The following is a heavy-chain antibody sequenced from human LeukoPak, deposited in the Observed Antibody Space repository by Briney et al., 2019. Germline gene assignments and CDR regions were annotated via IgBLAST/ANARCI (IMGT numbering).Heavy chain of an antibody. D-gene: IGHD6-6*01. V-gene: IGHV3-21*01. CDR1: EFTFSSYA. J-gene: IGHJ4*02. CDR3: ARGGHSSSSVNDY. Sequence: GGSLRLSCAASEFTFSSYAFHWVRQAPGKGLEWVSSISSSSSYIYYADSVKGRFTISRDNAKNSLYLQMNSLRAEDTAVYYCARGGHSSSSVNDYWGQGTLVTVSS. CDR2: ISSSSSYI.